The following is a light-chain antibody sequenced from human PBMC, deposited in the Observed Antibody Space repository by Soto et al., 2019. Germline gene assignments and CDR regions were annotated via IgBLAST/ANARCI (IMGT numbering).Light chain of an antibody. CDR3: ISYIPSTTTHWV. CDR2: EVY. Sequence: QSARTQPASVSGSPGQSITISCTGANSDVGGYDRVSWYQHHPGKAPKLLIFEVYNRPSGISDRFSGSKSGDTASLTISGLQAEDEADYYCISYIPSTTTHWVFGGGTQLTVL. CDR1: NSDVGGYDR. V-gene: IGLV2-14*01. J-gene: IGLJ3*02.